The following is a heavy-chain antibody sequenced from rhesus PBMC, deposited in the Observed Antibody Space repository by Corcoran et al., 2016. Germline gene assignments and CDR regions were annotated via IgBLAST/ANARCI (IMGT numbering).Heavy chain of an antibody. CDR3: ARAPAAAGREDY. V-gene: IGHV1-200*01. Sequence: QVQLVQSGAEVKKPGTSVKLSCKASGYTFTSYYIHWVRQAPGQVLEWKGSNNPNNSKKSYAHKCPGRGTMTRETAKRTADMELNRLRAEGTAVYYCARAPAAAGREDYWGQGVLVTVSS. CDR2: NNPNNSKK. D-gene: IGHD6-25*01. CDR1: GYTFTSYY. J-gene: IGHJ4*01.